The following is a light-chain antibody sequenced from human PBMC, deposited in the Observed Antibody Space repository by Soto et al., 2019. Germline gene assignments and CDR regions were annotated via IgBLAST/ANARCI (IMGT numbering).Light chain of an antibody. CDR2: GAS. J-gene: IGKJ5*01. Sequence: EIVMTQYPDTLSVSPGETVTLSCRASQSVRTNLAWYQHKPGQSPRLLIYGASTRATGIPDRFSGSGSGTDFTLTISSLQSEDFATYYCQQRSNWPITFGQGTRLDIK. V-gene: IGKV3-15*01. CDR1: QSVRTN. CDR3: QQRSNWPIT.